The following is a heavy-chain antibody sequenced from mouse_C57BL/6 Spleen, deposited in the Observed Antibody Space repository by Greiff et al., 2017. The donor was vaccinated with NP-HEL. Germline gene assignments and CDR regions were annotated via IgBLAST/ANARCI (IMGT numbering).Heavy chain of an antibody. J-gene: IGHJ4*01. CDR3: ARRDGNYNAMDY. D-gene: IGHD2-1*01. CDR1: GYTFTSYW. CDR2: VYPGSGST. Sequence: QVQLQQPGAELVKPGASVKMSCKASGYTFTSYWITWVKQRPGQGLEWIGDVYPGSGSTNYNEKFKSKATLTVDTSSSTAYMQLSSLTSEDSAVDYCARRDGNYNAMDYWGQGTSVTVSS. V-gene: IGHV1-55*01.